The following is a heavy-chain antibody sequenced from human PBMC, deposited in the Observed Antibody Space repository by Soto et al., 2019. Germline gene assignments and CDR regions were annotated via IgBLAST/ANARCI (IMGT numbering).Heavy chain of an antibody. V-gene: IGHV1-3*01. Sequence: ASVKVSCKASGYTFTSYGMQWVRQAPGQRLEWMGWINAGNGNTKYSQKFQGRVTITRDTSASTAYMELSSLRSEDTAVYYCERSIVVLTALDYWTQGTLVTVSS. CDR3: ERSIVVLTALDY. J-gene: IGHJ4*02. CDR1: GYTFTSYG. CDR2: INAGNGNT. D-gene: IGHD2-21*02.